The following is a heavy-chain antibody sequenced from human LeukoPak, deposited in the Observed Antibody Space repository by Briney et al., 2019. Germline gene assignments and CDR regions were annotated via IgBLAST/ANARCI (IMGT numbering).Heavy chain of an antibody. J-gene: IGHJ4*02. V-gene: IGHV3-53*01. CDR2: IYSDGST. D-gene: IGHD6-19*01. Sequence: GGSLRLSCAVSGFTVSSNYMSWVRQAPGKGLEWVSVIYSDGSTYSADSVKGRFTISRDNSKNTLYLQMNSLRAEDTAVYYCARAQGSGWSGGYYFDYWGQGTLVTVSS. CDR3: ARAQGSGWSGGYYFDY. CDR1: GFTVSSNY.